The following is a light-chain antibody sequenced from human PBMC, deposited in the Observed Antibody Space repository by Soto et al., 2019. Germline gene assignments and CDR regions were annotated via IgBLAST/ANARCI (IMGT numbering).Light chain of an antibody. CDR2: AVN. CDR1: SSDVGRYNY. CDR3: SSYTGVITTLVV. V-gene: IGLV2-14*01. Sequence: QSVLTQPASVSGSPGQSITISCTGTSSDVGRYNYVSWYQHHPGKAPKLMIYAVNNRPSGVSDRFSGFKSGNMASLTISGLQAEDEADYYCSSYTGVITTLVVFGGGTKVTVL. J-gene: IGLJ2*01.